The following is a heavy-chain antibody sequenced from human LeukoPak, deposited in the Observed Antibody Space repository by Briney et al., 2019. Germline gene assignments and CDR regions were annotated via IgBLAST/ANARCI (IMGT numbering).Heavy chain of an antibody. J-gene: IGHJ5*02. V-gene: IGHV1-46*01. CDR1: GYTFTNYY. CDR2: VNPRGDSP. D-gene: IGHD4-11*01. CDR3: ARDGGTTVTTWFDP. Sequence: GASVKVSCKASGYTFTNYYIHWVRQAPGQGLEWMGIVNPRGDSPSYAQKFQGRVAMTRDTSTSTVYMELSSLRSEDTAVYYCARDGGTTVTTWFDPWGQGTPVTVSS.